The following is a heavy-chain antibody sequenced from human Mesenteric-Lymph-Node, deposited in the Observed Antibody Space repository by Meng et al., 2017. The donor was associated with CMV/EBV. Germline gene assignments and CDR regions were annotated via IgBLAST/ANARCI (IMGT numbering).Heavy chain of an antibody. D-gene: IGHD6-19*01. J-gene: IGHJ5*02. CDR3: ARGRSSGWLYEFDP. V-gene: IGHV4-59*01. Sequence: QVQLQDSGPGLVKHSATLSLTWRVSGGSITSYYWSWIRQPPGKGLEWIGYVYDSGTTNYNPSLASRVDISLDTSMNQFSLKLTSVTADDTAIYYCARGRSSGWLYEFDPWGQGTLVTVSS. CDR2: VYDSGTT. CDR1: GGSITSYY.